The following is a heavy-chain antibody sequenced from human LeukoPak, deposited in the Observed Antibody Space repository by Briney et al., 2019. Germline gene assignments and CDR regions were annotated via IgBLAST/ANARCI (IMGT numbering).Heavy chain of an antibody. CDR2: ISSSHNNI. CDR1: GFNFEIYS. D-gene: IGHD3-10*01. CDR3: VRDRSPGYFDY. V-gene: IGHV3-21*01. Sequence: GGSLRLSCEASGFNFEIYSMNWVRQAPGKGLDWVSSISSSHNNIYYADSVKGRFSISRDNAKNSLFLQMNSLRAEDTAVYYCVRDRSPGYFDYWGQGTLVTVSS. J-gene: IGHJ4*02.